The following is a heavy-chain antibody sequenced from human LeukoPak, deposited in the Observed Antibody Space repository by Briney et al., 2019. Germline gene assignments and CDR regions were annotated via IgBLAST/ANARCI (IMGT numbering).Heavy chain of an antibody. CDR3: ARLMGYCSTTSCHPGWLDP. CDR2: IYYSGST. D-gene: IGHD2-2*01. J-gene: IGHJ5*02. CDR1: GGSFNTYY. V-gene: IGHV4-59*01. Sequence: SETLSLTCTVSGGSFNTYYWTWIRQPPGKGLQWLGYIYYSGSTHSNAYLKSRVTISLDTSKNQFSLRLSSVTAADAAVYHCARLMGYCSTTSCHPGWLDPWGQGTLVTVSS.